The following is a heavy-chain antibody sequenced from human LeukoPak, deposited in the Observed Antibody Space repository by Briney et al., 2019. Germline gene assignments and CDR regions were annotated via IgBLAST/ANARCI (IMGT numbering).Heavy chain of an antibody. CDR1: GFTFDDYA. V-gene: IGHV3-9*01. J-gene: IGHJ4*02. CDR2: ISWNSGSI. D-gene: IGHD3-22*01. CDR3: AKDHSSGYYFDY. Sequence: GGSLRLSCAASGFTFDDYAMHWVRQAPGKGLEWVSGISWNSGSIGYADSVKGRFTISRDNAKNSLYLQMNSLRAEDTALYYCAKDHSSGYYFDYWGQGTLVTVSS.